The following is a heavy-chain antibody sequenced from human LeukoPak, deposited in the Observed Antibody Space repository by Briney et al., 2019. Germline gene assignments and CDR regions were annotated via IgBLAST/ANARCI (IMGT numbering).Heavy chain of an antibody. V-gene: IGHV4-4*07. Sequence: SETLSLTCTVSGGSISSYYWSWIRQPAGKGLEWIGRIYTSGSTNYNPSLKSRVTISVDTSKNQFSLKLSSVTAADTAVYYCARDFWSGYYYYYYMDVWSKGTTVTVSS. J-gene: IGHJ6*03. CDR3: ARDFWSGYYYYYYMDV. CDR1: GGSISSYY. D-gene: IGHD3-3*01. CDR2: IYTSGST.